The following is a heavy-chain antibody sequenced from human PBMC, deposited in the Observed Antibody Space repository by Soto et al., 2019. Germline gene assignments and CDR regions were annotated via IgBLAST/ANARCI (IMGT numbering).Heavy chain of an antibody. CDR1: GYTFTRSG. D-gene: IGHD5-12*01. Sequence: QVQLVQSGAEVKKPGASVKVSCKASGYTFTRSGISWVRQAPGQGPEWMGWISSYNGDTNYAQTFQGRVTRTPDTPTSTAYMVLRSLRSDDTDVYYCARAGVAPYYYDGMDVWGHVTPVTVSS. CDR2: ISSYNGDT. CDR3: ARAGVAPYYYDGMDV. V-gene: IGHV1-18*01. J-gene: IGHJ6*02.